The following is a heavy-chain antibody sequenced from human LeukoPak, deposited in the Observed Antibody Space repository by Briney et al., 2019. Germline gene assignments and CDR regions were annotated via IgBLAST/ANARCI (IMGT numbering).Heavy chain of an antibody. CDR2: INPSGGSA. CDR1: GYTFTNYY. D-gene: IGHD3-9*01. J-gene: IGHJ4*02. CDR3: AREPVFLTPGELDY. Sequence: ASVKVSCKASGYTFTNYYMHWVRQAPGQGLEWMGVINPSGGSASYAPKFQGRVTMTRDTSTSTVYMELSSLKSEDTAVYYCAREPVFLTPGELDYWGQGTLVTVSS. V-gene: IGHV1-46*01.